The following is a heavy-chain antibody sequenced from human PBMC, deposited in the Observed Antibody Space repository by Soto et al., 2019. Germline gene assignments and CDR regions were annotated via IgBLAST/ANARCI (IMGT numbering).Heavy chain of an antibody. CDR2: VSYDGDNE. Sequence: PGGSLRLSCVASGVTFSNYAMHWVRQAPGKGLEWVAIVSYDGDNEYYADSVRGRFFISRDNSRNTLYLQTSSLRHEDTAVYCCAKDYYGMDVWGQGTTVTVS. CDR3: AKDYYGMDV. CDR1: GVTFSNYA. V-gene: IGHV3-30*18. J-gene: IGHJ6*02.